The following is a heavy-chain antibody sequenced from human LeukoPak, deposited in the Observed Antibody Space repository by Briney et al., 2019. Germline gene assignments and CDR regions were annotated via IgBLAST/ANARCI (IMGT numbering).Heavy chain of an antibody. CDR3: ARSARHCNYGVCFTDYYIDL. CDR1: GYTFTGYY. J-gene: IGHJ6*03. Sequence: VASVKVSCKASGYTFTGYYIHWVRQAPGQGLEWMGRINPNSGDPNYPQKFQGRVTMTRDTSISTAYMEMSSLTSDDTAVYYCARSARHCNYGVCFTDYYIDLWGKGTTVTVSS. V-gene: IGHV1-2*06. CDR2: INPNSGDP. D-gene: IGHD2-8*01.